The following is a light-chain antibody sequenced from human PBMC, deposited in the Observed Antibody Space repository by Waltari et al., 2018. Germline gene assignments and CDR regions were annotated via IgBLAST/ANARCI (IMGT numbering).Light chain of an antibody. V-gene: IGLV2-23*01. CDR2: EDS. Sequence: QSALTQPASVSGSPGQSITISCTGTSSAVGSYNLVSWYQQHPGKAPKLMIYEDSKRPSGVSNRFSGSKSGNTASLTISGLQAEDEANYYCCSYAGSSIWVFGGGTELTVL. J-gene: IGLJ3*02. CDR1: SSAVGSYNL. CDR3: CSYAGSSIWV.